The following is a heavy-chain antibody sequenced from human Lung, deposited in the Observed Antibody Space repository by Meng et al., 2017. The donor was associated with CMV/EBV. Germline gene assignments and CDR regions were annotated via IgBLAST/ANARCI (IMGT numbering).Heavy chain of an antibody. J-gene: IGHJ5*02. V-gene: IGHV4-31*03. D-gene: IGHD3-10*01. CDR2: IHSSGST. CDR3: ARASYGSGSPLGESWFDP. Sequence: DPGPDLVNPPQTLSLTCTVSGGSISSGGYYWSWIRQHPGKGLEWIGYIHSSGSTYYNPSLRSRLTISVDTSKNQFSLKLSSVTAADTAVYYCARASYGSGSPLGESWFDPWGQGTLVTVSS. CDR1: GGSISSGGYY.